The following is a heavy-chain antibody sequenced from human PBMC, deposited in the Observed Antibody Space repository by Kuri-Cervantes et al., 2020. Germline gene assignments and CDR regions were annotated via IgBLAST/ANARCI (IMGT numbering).Heavy chain of an antibody. CDR1: GFIFDDYA. V-gene: IGHV3-9*01. D-gene: IGHD3-9*01. CDR2: ISWNSGIT. CDR3: AKDGDYDILTGYTRFDP. Sequence: SLKISCAASGFIFDDYAMHWVRQAPGKGLEWVSGISWNSGITGYADSVKGRFTISRDNAKNSLYLQMNSLRAEDTALYYCAKDGDYDILTGYTRFDPWGQGTLVTVSS. J-gene: IGHJ5*02.